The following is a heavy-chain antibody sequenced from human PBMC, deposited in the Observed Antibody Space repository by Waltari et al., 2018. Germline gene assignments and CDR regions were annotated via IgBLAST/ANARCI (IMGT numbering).Heavy chain of an antibody. V-gene: IGHV4-31*03. D-gene: IGHD3-16*01. CDR3: ARVNRAGGYFDY. CDR2: IYYSGST. J-gene: IGHJ4*02. Sequence: QVQLQESGPGLVKPSQTLSLTCTVSGGSISRGGYSWSWIRQHPGKGLEWIGYIYYSGSTYYNPSLKSRVTISVDTSKNQFSLKLSSVTAADTAVYYCARVNRAGGYFDYWGQGTLVTVSS. CDR1: GGSISRGGYS.